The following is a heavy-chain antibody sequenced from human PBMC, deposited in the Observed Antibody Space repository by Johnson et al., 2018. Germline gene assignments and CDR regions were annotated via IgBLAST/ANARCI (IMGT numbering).Heavy chain of an antibody. CDR3: ARDFDFVRESIHYDAFDV. D-gene: IGHD3-16*02. Sequence: EVQLVQSGGGLVQPGRSLRLSCAASGFTFDDYAMYWVRQVPGKGLEWVSGIRWNRGRRDTADAVMGRFTISRDNAKKSLFLQMNSLRAEDTAVYYWARDFDFVRESIHYDAFDVWGQGTRITVSS. CDR1: GFTFDDYA. J-gene: IGHJ3*01. V-gene: IGHV3-9*01. CDR2: IRWNRGRR.